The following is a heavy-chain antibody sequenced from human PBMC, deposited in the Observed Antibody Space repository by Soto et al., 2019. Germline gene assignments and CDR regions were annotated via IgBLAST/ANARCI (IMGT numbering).Heavy chain of an antibody. D-gene: IGHD2-2*01. CDR3: AREGEALDQ. Sequence: GGSLRLSCAASGFTFSSYAMHWVRQAPGKGLEWVALILYDGSNKYYADSVKGRFTISRDNSKNTLYLQMNSLRAEDTAVYYCAREGEALDQWGQGTLVPVSS. V-gene: IGHV3-30-3*01. CDR2: ILYDGSNK. J-gene: IGHJ4*02. CDR1: GFTFSSYA.